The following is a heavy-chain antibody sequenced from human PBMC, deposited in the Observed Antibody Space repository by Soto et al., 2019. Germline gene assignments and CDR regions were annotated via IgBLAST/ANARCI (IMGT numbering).Heavy chain of an antibody. CDR1: GFTFDDYA. Sequence: LRLSCAASGFTFDDYAMHWVRQVPGKGLEWVSGINWNSGSIGYGDSVKGRFAISRDNAKNSLHLQMNSPSAEDTAFYYCVKDESINWYSGHFRHWGQGTLVTVSS. D-gene: IGHD6-13*01. J-gene: IGHJ1*01. V-gene: IGHV3-9*01. CDR3: VKDESINWYSGHFRH. CDR2: INWNSGSI.